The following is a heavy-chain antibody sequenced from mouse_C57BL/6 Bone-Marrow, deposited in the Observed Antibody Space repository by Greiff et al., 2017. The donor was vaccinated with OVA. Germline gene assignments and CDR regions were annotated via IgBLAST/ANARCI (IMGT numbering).Heavy chain of an antibody. D-gene: IGHD1-1*01. Sequence: EVQGVESGGGLVQPKGSLKLSCAASGFTFNTYAMHWVRQAPGKGLEWVARIRSKSSNYATYYADSVKDRFTISRDDSQSMLYLQMNNLKTEDTAMYYCVRDRGYYYGSIYAMDYWGQGTSVTVSS. CDR3: VRDRGYYYGSIYAMDY. V-gene: IGHV10-3*01. CDR1: GFTFNTYA. J-gene: IGHJ4*01. CDR2: IRSKSSNYAT.